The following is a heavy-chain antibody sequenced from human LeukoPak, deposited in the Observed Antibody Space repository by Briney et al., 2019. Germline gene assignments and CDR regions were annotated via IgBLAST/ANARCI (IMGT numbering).Heavy chain of an antibody. D-gene: IGHD2-2*01. Sequence: ASVKVSCKVSGCTLTKLSMHWVRQAPGKGLEWVGGFDPEDGETIYAQKFQGRVTMTEDTSTDTAYMELSSLRYEDTAVYYCAASMASWDYYYYYMAVWGKGTTVTVSS. CDR2: FDPEDGET. J-gene: IGHJ6*03. CDR1: GCTLTKLS. V-gene: IGHV1-24*01. CDR3: AASMASWDYYYYYMAV.